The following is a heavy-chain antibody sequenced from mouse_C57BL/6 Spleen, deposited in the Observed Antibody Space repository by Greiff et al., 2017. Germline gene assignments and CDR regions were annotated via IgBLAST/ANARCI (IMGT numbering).Heavy chain of an antibody. CDR3: ASADYDGPSYAMDY. D-gene: IGHD2-4*01. V-gene: IGHV1-12*01. J-gene: IGHJ4*01. CDR1: GYTFTSYN. Sequence: SGAELVRPGASVKMSCKASGYTFTSYNMHWVKQTPRQGLEWIGAIYPGNGDTSYNQKFKGKATLTVDKSSSTAYMQLSSLTSEDSAVYFCASADYDGPSYAMDYWGQGTSVTVSS. CDR2: IYPGNGDT.